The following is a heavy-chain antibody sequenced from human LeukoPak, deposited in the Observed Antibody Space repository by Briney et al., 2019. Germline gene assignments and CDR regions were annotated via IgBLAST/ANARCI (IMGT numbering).Heavy chain of an antibody. V-gene: IGHV1-69*05. D-gene: IGHD5-18*01. J-gene: IGHJ4*02. CDR3: AGQGHGGYSYGGELDY. CDR2: IIPIFGTA. CDR1: GGTFSSYA. Sequence: ASVKVSCKASGGTFSSYAISWVRQAPGQGLEWMGGIIPIFGTANYAQKFQGRVTITTDESTSTAYMELSSLRSEDTAVYYCAGQGHGGYSYGGELDYWGQGTLVTVSS.